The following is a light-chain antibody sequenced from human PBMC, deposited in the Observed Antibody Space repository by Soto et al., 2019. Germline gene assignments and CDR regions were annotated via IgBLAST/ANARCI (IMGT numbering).Light chain of an antibody. J-gene: IGLJ2*01. Sequence: QSVLTQPPSASGSPGQSVTISCTGTSSEVGGYNYVSWYQHHPGKAPKLMIYEVAKRPSGVPDRFSGSKSGNTASLTVSGLQAEDEADYYCSSYAGSNNYVVFGGGTKLTVL. V-gene: IGLV2-8*01. CDR3: SSYAGSNNYVV. CDR1: SSEVGGYNY. CDR2: EVA.